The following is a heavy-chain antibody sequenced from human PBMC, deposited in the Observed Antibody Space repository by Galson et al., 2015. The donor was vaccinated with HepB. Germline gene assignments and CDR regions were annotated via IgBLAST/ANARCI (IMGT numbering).Heavy chain of an antibody. J-gene: IGHJ4*02. D-gene: IGHD4-11*01. CDR2: IKQDGSEK. Sequence: SLRLSCAASGFTMGSYWMSWVRQAPGKGLEWVANIKQDGSEKYFVDSVKGRFTISRDNAQNSVYLQMNSLRVEDTAVYYCARRQYTFDYWGQGTLVTVSS. CDR1: GFTMGSYW. V-gene: IGHV3-7*03. CDR3: ARRQYTFDY.